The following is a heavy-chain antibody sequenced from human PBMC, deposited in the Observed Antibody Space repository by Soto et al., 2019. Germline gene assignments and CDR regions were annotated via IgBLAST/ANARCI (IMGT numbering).Heavy chain of an antibody. Sequence: PSETLSLTCTVSGGSISSVGYYWSWIRQPPGKGLEWIGEINQSGSTNYNPSLKSRVTISVDTSKNQFSLKLSSVTAADTAVYYCARVTRAAAGMRWFDPWGQGTLVTVSS. CDR1: GGSISSVGYY. J-gene: IGHJ5*02. CDR3: ARVTRAAAGMRWFDP. CDR2: INQSGST. V-gene: IGHV4-34*01. D-gene: IGHD6-13*01.